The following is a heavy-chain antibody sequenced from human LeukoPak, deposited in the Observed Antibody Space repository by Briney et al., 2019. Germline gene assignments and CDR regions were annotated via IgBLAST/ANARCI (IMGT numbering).Heavy chain of an antibody. Sequence: SETLSLTCTVSGGSVSSGDYYWSWIRQPPGKGLEWIGYIYYSGSTYYNPSLKSRITISVDTSKNQFSLKLSSVTAADTAVYYCARALSYYYGSGSLGFDYWGQETLVTVSS. CDR2: IYYSGST. CDR3: ARALSYYYGSGSLGFDY. CDR1: GGSVSSGDYY. D-gene: IGHD3-10*01. V-gene: IGHV4-30-4*01. J-gene: IGHJ4*02.